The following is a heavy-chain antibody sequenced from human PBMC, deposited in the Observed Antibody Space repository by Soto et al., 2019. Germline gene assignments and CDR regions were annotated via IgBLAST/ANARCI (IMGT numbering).Heavy chain of an antibody. D-gene: IGHD1-1*01. CDR1: GVAFSFYS. Sequence: EVVLLESGGGLVQPGGSLRLSCEVSGVAFSFYSMSWVRQAPGKGLEWVASISGNGGTTYYAASGKGRFTFSRDNSKNTVYLQMNSLRAEDTAVYYCTKDGPPRGKTGTTWRGGYFDFWGQGTLVAVSS. V-gene: IGHV3-23*01. J-gene: IGHJ4*02. CDR3: TKDGPPRGKTGTTWRGGYFDF. CDR2: ISGNGGTT.